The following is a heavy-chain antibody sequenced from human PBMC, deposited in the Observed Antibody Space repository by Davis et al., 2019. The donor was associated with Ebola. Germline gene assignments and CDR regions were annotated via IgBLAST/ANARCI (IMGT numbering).Heavy chain of an antibody. V-gene: IGHV5-51*01. CDR2: FFPGDSDT. CDR3: ARGNGYRDY. J-gene: IGHJ4*02. CDR1: GYTFADYW. D-gene: IGHD5-18*01. Sequence: GGSLRLSCKGSGYTFADYWIGWVRQLPRHVLPFFPVFFPGDSDTRYSPSFQGQVTIPADKSIATAYLQWSSLKASDTAMYYCARGNGYRDYWGQGTLVTVSS.